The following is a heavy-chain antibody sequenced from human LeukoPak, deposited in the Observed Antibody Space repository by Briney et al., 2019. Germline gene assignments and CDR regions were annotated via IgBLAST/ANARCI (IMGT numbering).Heavy chain of an antibody. V-gene: IGHV3-21*01. J-gene: IGHJ3*01. CDR2: ISSSSSYI. Sequence: KAGGSLRLSCAASGFTFSSYSMNWVRQAPGKGLEWVSSISSSSSYIYYADSVKGRFTISRDNAKNTLHLQMNSLRAEDSAVYYCARSSYSSSSSVWGQGTMVTVSS. CDR3: ARSSYSSSSSV. D-gene: IGHD6-6*01. CDR1: GFTFSSYS.